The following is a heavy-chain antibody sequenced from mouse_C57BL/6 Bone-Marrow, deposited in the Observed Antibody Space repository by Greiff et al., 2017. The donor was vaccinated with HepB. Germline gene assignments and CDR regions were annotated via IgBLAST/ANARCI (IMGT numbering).Heavy chain of an antibody. D-gene: IGHD2-3*01. CDR3: AREEACDGYYTYFDV. Sequence: VQLQQPGAELVMPGASVKLSCKASGYTFTSYWMHWVKQRPGQGLEWIGEIDPSDSYTNYNQKFKGKSTLTVDKSSSTAYMQLSSLTSEDSAVYYCAREEACDGYYTYFDVWGTGTTVTVSS. J-gene: IGHJ1*03. CDR1: GYTFTSYW. V-gene: IGHV1-69*01. CDR2: IDPSDSYT.